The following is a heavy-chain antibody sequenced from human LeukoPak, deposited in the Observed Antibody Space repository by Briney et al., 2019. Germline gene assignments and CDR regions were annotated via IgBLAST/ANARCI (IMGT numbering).Heavy chain of an antibody. CDR1: GYAFTGYY. V-gene: IGHV1-2*02. D-gene: IGHD1-26*01. J-gene: IGHJ4*02. CDR3: ERALDATTPQRVRATYYFDY. Sequence: ASITINWQAAGYAFTGYYMDWVRQAIGQGLGWMELINPNSGGTNYAQKFQGRVTMTRDTSISTAYMELSRLRSDGTAVYYCERALDATTPQRVRATYYFDYWGQGTLVTDSS. CDR2: INPNSGGT.